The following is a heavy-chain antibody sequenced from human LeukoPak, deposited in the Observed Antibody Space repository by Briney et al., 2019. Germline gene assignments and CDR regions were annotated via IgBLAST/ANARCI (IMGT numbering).Heavy chain of an antibody. D-gene: IGHD3-22*01. Sequence: ASVKVSCKASGYTFTGYYMHWVRQAPGQGLEWMGWINPNSGGANYAQKFQGRVTMTRDTSISTAYMELSRLRSDDTAVYYCARGGITMIVVTTFDYWGQGTLVTVSS. J-gene: IGHJ4*02. V-gene: IGHV1-2*02. CDR2: INPNSGGA. CDR3: ARGGITMIVVTTFDY. CDR1: GYTFTGYY.